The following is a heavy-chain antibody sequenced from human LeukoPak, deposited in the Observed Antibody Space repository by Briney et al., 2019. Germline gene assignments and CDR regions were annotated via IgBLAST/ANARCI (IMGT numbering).Heavy chain of an antibody. V-gene: IGHV4-4*07. J-gene: IGHJ4*02. CDR2: IYTSGST. CDR3: ARRGGSGRSFDY. Sequence: PSETLSLTCTVSGGSISSYYWSWIRQPAGKGLEWIGRIYTSGSTNYNPSLKSRVIISVDTSKNQFSLKVNSVTAADTAIYYCARRGGSGRSFDYWGQGTLVTVSS. D-gene: IGHD3-10*01. CDR1: GGSISSYY.